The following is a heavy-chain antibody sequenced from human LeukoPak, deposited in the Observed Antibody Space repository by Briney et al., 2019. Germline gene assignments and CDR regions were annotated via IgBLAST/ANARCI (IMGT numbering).Heavy chain of an antibody. CDR3: ARAFRGVFGVFEAFDI. J-gene: IGHJ3*02. Sequence: SETLSLTCTVSGGSISSGSYYWSWIRQPAGKGLEWIGRVYSSGSTDYNPSLKSRVTISEDTSKNQFSLKLSSVTAADTAVYYCARAFRGVFGVFEAFDIWGQGTMVTVSS. V-gene: IGHV4-61*02. CDR1: GGSISSGSYY. CDR2: VYSSGST. D-gene: IGHD3-3*01.